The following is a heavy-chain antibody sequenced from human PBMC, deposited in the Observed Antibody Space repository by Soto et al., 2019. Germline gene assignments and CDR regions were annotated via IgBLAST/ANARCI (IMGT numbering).Heavy chain of an antibody. D-gene: IGHD5-18*01. V-gene: IGHV3-9*01. CDR2: ISWNSGSI. J-gene: IGHJ4*02. CDR1: GFTFDDYA. Sequence: EVQLVESGGDLVQPGRSLRLSCAASGFTFDDYAMHWVRQAPGKGLEWVSGISWNSGSIGYEDSVKGRFTSSRDNAKNSLYLQMISLRAEDTSLYYCAKDGTRSGYIYGYWVDYWGQGTLVTVSS. CDR3: AKDGTRSGYIYGYWVDY.